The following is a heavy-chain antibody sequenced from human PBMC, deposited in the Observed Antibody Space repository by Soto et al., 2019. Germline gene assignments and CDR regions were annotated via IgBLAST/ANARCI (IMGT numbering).Heavy chain of an antibody. V-gene: IGHV1-69*12. CDR1: GGTFSSYA. CDR3: ASRAYCISTSCYYYYGMDV. D-gene: IGHD2-2*01. Sequence: QVQLVQSGAEVKKPGSSVKVSCKASGGTFSSYAISWVRQAPGQGLEWMGGIIPIFGTANYAQKFQGRVTITADESTSTAYMELSSLRSEDTAVYYCASRAYCISTSCYYYYGMDVWGQGTTVTVS. J-gene: IGHJ6*02. CDR2: IIPIFGTA.